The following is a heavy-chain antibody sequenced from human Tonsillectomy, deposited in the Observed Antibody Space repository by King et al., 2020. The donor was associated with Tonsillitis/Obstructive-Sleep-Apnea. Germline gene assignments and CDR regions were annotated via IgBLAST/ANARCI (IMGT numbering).Heavy chain of an antibody. CDR1: GYYFSIYW. CDR2: IYPGDSDT. Sequence: QLVQSGAEVKKPGESLKISCKGSGYYFSIYWIAWVRQMPGKGLEWMGIIYPGDSDTRYSPSFQGQVTISADKSISTAYLQWSSLKASDTAMYYCARKGETAMAPYYFDYWGQGTLVTVSS. J-gene: IGHJ4*02. D-gene: IGHD5-18*01. V-gene: IGHV5-51*01. CDR3: ARKGETAMAPYYFDY.